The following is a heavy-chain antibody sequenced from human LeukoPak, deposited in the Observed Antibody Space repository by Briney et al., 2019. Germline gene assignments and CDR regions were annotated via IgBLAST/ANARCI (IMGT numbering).Heavy chain of an antibody. V-gene: IGHV3-21*01. CDR1: GFTFSSYS. CDR2: ISSGSSYI. J-gene: IGHJ4*02. CDR3: AGKNEYSYGSVLDY. Sequence: PGGSLRLSCAASGFTFSSYSMNWVRQAPGKGLEWVSSISSGSSYIYSADSVKGRFTISRDNAKNSLYLQMNSLRVEDTAVYYCAGKNEYSYGSVLDYWGQGTLVTVSS. D-gene: IGHD5-18*01.